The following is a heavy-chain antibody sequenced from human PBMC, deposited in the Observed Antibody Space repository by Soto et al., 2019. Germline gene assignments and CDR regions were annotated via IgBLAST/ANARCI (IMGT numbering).Heavy chain of an antibody. V-gene: IGHV4-59*01. CDR1: GGSISSYY. D-gene: IGHD1-1*01. CDR3: ARDLREPYYYYGMDV. Sequence: PSETLSLTCTVSGGSISSYYWSWIRQPPGKGLEWIGYIYYSGSTNYNPSLKSRVTISVDTSKNQFSLKLSSVTAADTAVYYCARDLREPYYYYGMDVWGQGTTVTVSS. CDR2: IYYSGST. J-gene: IGHJ6*02.